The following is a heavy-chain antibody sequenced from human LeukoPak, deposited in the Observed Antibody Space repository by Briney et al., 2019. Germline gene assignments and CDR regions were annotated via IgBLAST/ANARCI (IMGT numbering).Heavy chain of an antibody. D-gene: IGHD4/OR15-4a*01. J-gene: IGHJ6*02. CDR1: GGSISYYY. CDR2: VYYSGTT. V-gene: IGHV4-59*01. Sequence: SETLSLTCTVSGGSISYYYRSWIRQSPGKGLEWIGYVYYSGTTNYNPSLKSRVTISVDTSKNQFSLQLRSVTAADTAVYYCAREDPQTRVPEGMDVWGQGTTVTVSS. CDR3: AREDPQTRVPEGMDV.